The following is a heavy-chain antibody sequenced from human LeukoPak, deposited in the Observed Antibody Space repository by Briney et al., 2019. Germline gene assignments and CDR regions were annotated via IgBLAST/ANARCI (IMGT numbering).Heavy chain of an antibody. CDR1: GFTFSSSR. J-gene: IGHJ4*02. D-gene: IGHD7-27*01. CDR2: INTDGSST. CDR3: VRNWGEDY. Sequence: GGSLRLSCAASGFTFSSSRMLWVRQTPGKGLVWVSNINTDGSSTNYADSVKGRFAISRDNAKNTLYLQMDSLRAEDTAIYYCVRNWGEDYWGQGTLVTVSS. V-gene: IGHV3-74*01.